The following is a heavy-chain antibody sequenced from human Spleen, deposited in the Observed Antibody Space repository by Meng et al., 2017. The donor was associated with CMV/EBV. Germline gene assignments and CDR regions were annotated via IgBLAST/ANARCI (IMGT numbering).Heavy chain of an antibody. CDR3: ARGVGGVAGFMGY. J-gene: IGHJ4*02. Sequence: AFSCGSISSYNWWSWVRQPPGKGLAWIGEIFHSGSTTYHPSLKSRVTISVDKSKNQFSLKLRSVTAADTAVYYCARGVGGVAGFMGYWGQGTLVTVSS. D-gene: IGHD6-19*01. CDR1: CGSISSYNW. CDR2: IFHSGST. V-gene: IGHV4-4*02.